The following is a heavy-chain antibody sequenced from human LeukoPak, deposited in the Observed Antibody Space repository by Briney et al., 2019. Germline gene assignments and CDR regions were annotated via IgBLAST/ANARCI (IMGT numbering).Heavy chain of an antibody. Sequence: GGSLRLSCAASGFTFSDYYMSWIRQAPGKGLEWVSYISSSGSTIYYADSVKGRFTISRDNAENSLYLQMNSLRAEDTAVYYCARDVDYGDYGYFDYWGQGTLVTVSS. J-gene: IGHJ4*02. D-gene: IGHD4-17*01. CDR3: ARDVDYGDYGYFDY. CDR2: ISSSGSTI. V-gene: IGHV3-11*01. CDR1: GFTFSDYY.